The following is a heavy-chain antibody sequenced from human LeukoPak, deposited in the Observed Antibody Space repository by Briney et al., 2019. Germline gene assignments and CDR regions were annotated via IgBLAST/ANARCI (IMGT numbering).Heavy chain of an antibody. CDR3: ARRYFDY. V-gene: IGHV3-7*01. CDR2: INQDGSEK. CDR1: GFTFSSYW. Sequence: GGSLRLSCAASGFTFSSYWMQWVRQAPGKGLEWVANINQDGSEKYYVDSVKGRFTISGDNAKNSLYLQMDSLRGEDAAVYYCARRYFDYWGQGTLVTVSS. J-gene: IGHJ4*02.